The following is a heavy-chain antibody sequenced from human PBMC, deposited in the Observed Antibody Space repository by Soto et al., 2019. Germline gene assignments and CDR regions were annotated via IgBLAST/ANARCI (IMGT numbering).Heavy chain of an antibody. V-gene: IGHV1-18*01. CDR3: AIVDPRGVAVVRDY. CDR1: GNTFASHG. Sequence: QVQLVQSGPEVKKPGASVKVSCKASGNTFASHGFSWVRQAPGQGLEWMGWISGFNGQTNYALKFQGRVTLTTDTSTSTAYIELRSLRSDDTAVYFCAIVDPRGVAVVRDYWGQGTLVTVSS. CDR2: ISGFNGQT. J-gene: IGHJ4*02. D-gene: IGHD3-10*01.